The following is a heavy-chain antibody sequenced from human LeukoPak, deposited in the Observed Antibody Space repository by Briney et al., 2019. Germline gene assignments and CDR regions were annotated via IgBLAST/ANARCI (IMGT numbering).Heavy chain of an antibody. CDR3: ARGAPKEIQLWLRLRGVAFDI. CDR1: GGSFSGYY. J-gene: IGHJ3*02. Sequence: SETLSLTCAVYGGSFSGYYWSWIRQPPGKGLEWIGEINHSGSTNYNPSLKSRVTISVETSKNQFSLNLNSVTAADTAVYYCARGAPKEIQLWLRLRGVAFDIWGQGTMVTVSS. D-gene: IGHD5-18*01. V-gene: IGHV4-34*01. CDR2: INHSGST.